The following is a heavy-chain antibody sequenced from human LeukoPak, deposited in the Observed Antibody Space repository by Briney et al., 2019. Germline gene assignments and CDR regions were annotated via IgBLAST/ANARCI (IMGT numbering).Heavy chain of an antibody. Sequence: GRSLRLSCAASGFTFDDYAMHWVRQAPGKGLEWVSGISWNSGSIAYADSVKGRFTISRDNAKNSLYLQMNSLRAEDTALYYCAKDFGRSAYDRPSDYWGQGTLVTVSS. CDR1: GFTFDDYA. D-gene: IGHD5-12*01. V-gene: IGHV3-9*01. J-gene: IGHJ4*02. CDR3: AKDFGRSAYDRPSDY. CDR2: ISWNSGSI.